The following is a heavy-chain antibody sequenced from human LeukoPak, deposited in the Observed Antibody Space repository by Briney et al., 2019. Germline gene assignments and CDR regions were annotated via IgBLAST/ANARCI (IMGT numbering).Heavy chain of an antibody. Sequence: GGSLRLSCAASGFIFSDHYMDWVRQAPGKGLEWVGRSRNKANGYTTENAASVKGRFTISGDDSTNSLYLQMNSLKTEDTAVYFCARTYGSSWDSTYFDSWGQGTLVTVSS. CDR2: SRNKANGYTT. D-gene: IGHD6-13*01. CDR3: ARTYGSSWDSTYFDS. V-gene: IGHV3-72*01. J-gene: IGHJ4*02. CDR1: GFIFSDHY.